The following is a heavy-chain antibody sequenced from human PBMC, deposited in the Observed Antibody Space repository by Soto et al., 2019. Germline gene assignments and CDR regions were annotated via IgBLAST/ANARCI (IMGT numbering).Heavy chain of an antibody. Sequence: GAPVKASCKASGYTFTSYGISWVRQAPGQGLEWMGWISAYNGNTNYAQKLQGRVTMTTDTSTSTAYMELRSLRSDDTAVYYCARAVAGTPSDYWGQGPLVTSPQ. CDR3: ARAVAGTPSDY. D-gene: IGHD6-19*01. V-gene: IGHV1-18*01. J-gene: IGHJ4*02. CDR2: ISAYNGNT. CDR1: GYTFTSYG.